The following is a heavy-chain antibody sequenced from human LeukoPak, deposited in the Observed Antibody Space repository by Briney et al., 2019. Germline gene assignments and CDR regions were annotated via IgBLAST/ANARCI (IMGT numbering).Heavy chain of an antibody. CDR2: IKQDGSEK. D-gene: IGHD3-10*01. CDR1: GFTFSSYW. V-gene: IGHV3-7*01. J-gene: IGHJ4*02. CDR3: ARDRQLLWFGELYGY. Sequence: GGSLRLSCAASGFTFSSYWMSWVRQAPGKGLEWVANIKQDGSEKYYVDSVKGRFTISRDNAKNSLYLQMNSLRAEDTAVHYCARDRQLLWFGELYGYWGQGTLVTVSS.